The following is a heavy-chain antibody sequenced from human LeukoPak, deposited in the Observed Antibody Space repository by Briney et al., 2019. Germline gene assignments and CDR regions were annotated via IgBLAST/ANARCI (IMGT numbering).Heavy chain of an antibody. D-gene: IGHD3-10*01. CDR1: GYTFTIYG. Sequence: AAGTVSFKASGYTFTIYGISLVRQGPGQGMEWMGWISAYNGNRNYAQKLQGRVTITTDTSRSTADMELRSLRSDDTAVYYCARDLGAMVPGYWGEGTLVTVSS. CDR3: ARDLGAMVPGY. V-gene: IGHV1-18*01. CDR2: ISAYNGNR. J-gene: IGHJ4*02.